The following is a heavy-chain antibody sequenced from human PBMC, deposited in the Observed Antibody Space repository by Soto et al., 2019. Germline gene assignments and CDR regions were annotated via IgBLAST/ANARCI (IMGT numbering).Heavy chain of an antibody. D-gene: IGHD3-9*01. Sequence: SETLSLTCAGYGGSFSGYYWGWIRQPPGKGLEWIGEINHSGSTNYNPSLKGRVTISVDTSKNQFSLKLSSVTAADTAVYYCARSVPTFYDILTGYPSPSLYYCYMDVWGKGTTVTVSS. V-gene: IGHV4-34*01. J-gene: IGHJ6*03. CDR1: GGSFSGYY. CDR3: ARSVPTFYDILTGYPSPSLYYCYMDV. CDR2: INHSGST.